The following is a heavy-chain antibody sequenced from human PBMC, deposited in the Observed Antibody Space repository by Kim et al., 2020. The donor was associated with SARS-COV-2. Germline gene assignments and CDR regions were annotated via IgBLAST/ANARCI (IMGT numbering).Heavy chain of an antibody. V-gene: IGHV3-30*18. CDR2: ISYDGCNK. D-gene: IGHD2-8*01. CDR1: GFTFSSYG. J-gene: IGHJ6*02. Sequence: GGSLRLSCAASGFTFSSYGMHWVRQAPGKGLEWVAVISYDGCNKYYADSVKGRFTISRDNSKNTLYLQMNSLRAEDTAVYYCAKMYRGNYYYGMDVWGQGTTVTVSS. CDR3: AKMYRGNYYYGMDV.